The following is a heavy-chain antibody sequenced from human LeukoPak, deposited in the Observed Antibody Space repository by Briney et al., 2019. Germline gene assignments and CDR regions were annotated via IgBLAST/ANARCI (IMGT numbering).Heavy chain of an antibody. CDR2: IIPIFGTA. Sequence: SVKVSCKASGGTFSSYAISWVRQAPGQGLEWMGGIIPIFGTANYAQKFQGRVTITADKSTSTAYMELSSLRSEDTAVYYCARGPGGYSYGQSYYYYYMDVWGKGTTVTVSS. CDR1: GGTFSSYA. CDR3: ARGPGGYSYGQSYYYYYMDV. J-gene: IGHJ6*03. D-gene: IGHD5-18*01. V-gene: IGHV1-69*06.